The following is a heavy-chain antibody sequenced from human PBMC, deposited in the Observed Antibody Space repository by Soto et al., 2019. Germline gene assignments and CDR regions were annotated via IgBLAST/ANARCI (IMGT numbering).Heavy chain of an antibody. Sequence: EVQLVESGGGLVQPGGSLTLSCAASGFTFSSYWMSWVRQTPGKGLEWVANVRQDGSQKYYVDSVKGRFTISRDNAMNSLSLQMNSLRDAETAVYYCASQRETGGHDYWGQGTLVILSS. D-gene: IGHD2-15*01. CDR1: GFTFSSYW. J-gene: IGHJ4*02. CDR2: VRQDGSQK. CDR3: ASQRETGGHDY. V-gene: IGHV3-7*01.